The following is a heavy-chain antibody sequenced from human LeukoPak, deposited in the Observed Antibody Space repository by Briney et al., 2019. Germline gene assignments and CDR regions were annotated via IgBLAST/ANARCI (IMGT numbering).Heavy chain of an antibody. Sequence: GASVKVSCKASGGTLSSYAISWVRQAPGQGLEWMGGIIPIFGTANYAQKFQGRVTITTDESTSTAYMELSSLRSEDTAVYYCASNSYYYDSSGYSSLGYWGQGTLVTVSS. V-gene: IGHV1-69*05. J-gene: IGHJ4*02. CDR1: GGTLSSYA. CDR3: ASNSYYYDSSGYSSLGY. D-gene: IGHD3-22*01. CDR2: IIPIFGTA.